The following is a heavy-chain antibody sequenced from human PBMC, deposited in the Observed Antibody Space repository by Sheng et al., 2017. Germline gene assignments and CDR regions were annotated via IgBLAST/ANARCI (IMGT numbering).Heavy chain of an antibody. Sequence: EVQLVESGGGLVQPGRSLRLSCTASGFTFGDYAMSWVRQAPGKGLEWVGFIRSKAYGGTTEYAASVKGRFTISRDDSKSIAYLQMNSLKTEDTAVYYCTRGEDNVRGVWFDPWGQGTLVTVSS. CDR1: GFTFGDYA. CDR2: IRSKAYGGTT. V-gene: IGHV3-49*04. D-gene: IGHD1-1*01. J-gene: IGHJ5*02. CDR3: TRGEDNVRGVWFDP.